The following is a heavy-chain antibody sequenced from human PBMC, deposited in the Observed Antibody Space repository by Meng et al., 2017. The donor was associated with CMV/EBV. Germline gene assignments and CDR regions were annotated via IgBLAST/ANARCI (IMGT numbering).Heavy chain of an antibody. V-gene: IGHV3-11*01. CDR2: ISSSGSTI. Sequence: LSLTCAASGFTFSDYYMSWIRQAPGKGLEWVSYISSSGSTIYYADSVKGRFTISRDNAKNSLYLQMNSLRAEDTAVYYCAKGGRRKVVPAARLVAFDIWGQGTMVTVSS. J-gene: IGHJ3*02. CDR3: AKGGRRKVVPAARLVAFDI. CDR1: GFTFSDYY. D-gene: IGHD2-2*01.